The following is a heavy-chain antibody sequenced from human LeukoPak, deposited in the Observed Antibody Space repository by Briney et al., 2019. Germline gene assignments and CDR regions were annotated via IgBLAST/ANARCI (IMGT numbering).Heavy chain of an antibody. CDR2: INSDGSGT. CDR1: GFTFSSYS. CDR3: ARAGEGLLAYSFDL. Sequence: GGSLRLSCAASGFTFSSYSMNWVRQAPGKGLEWVSRINSDGSGTSYADSVKGRFTISRDNAKNTLYLQMNSLRAEDTAVYYCARAGEGLLAYSFDLWGQGTMVTVSS. J-gene: IGHJ3*01. D-gene: IGHD1-26*01. V-gene: IGHV3-74*01.